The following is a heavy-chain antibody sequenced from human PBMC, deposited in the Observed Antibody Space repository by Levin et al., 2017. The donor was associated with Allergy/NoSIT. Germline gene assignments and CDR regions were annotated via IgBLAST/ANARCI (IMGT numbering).Heavy chain of an antibody. D-gene: IGHD1-14*01. CDR3: AAYNIQWEGGDY. CDR1: GLTFSDYW. V-gene: IGHV3-7*03. Sequence: GESLKISCVTSGLTFSDYWMTWVRQAPGKGLEWVANIGKDDSETNYVDSVKGRFIISRDNDRNLVYLHMNSLSADDTGVYYCAAYNIQWEGGDYWGQGTLVTVSS. CDR2: IGKDDSET. J-gene: IGHJ4*02.